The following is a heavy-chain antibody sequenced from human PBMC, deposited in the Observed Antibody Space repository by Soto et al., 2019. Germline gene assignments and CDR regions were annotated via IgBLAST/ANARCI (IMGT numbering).Heavy chain of an antibody. J-gene: IGHJ3*02. D-gene: IGHD3-16*02. CDR2: ISAYNGNT. CDR3: ARALDDYGWGSYPHDAFDI. Sequence: ASVKVSCKASGYTFTSYGISWVRQAPGQGLEWMGWISAYNGNTNYAQKLQGRVTMTTDTSTSTAYMELRSLRSDDTAVYYCARALDDYGWGSYPHDAFDIWGQGTMVTVSS. V-gene: IGHV1-18*01. CDR1: GYTFTSYG.